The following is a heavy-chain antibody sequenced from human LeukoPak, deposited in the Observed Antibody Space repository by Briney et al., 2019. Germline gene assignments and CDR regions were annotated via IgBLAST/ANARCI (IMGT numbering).Heavy chain of an antibody. Sequence: PSETLSLTCNVSGDSLTSHFWSWIRQTPGKGLEWIGYVFHSGTTEYSPSLKSRVTISLDTSKKQFYLRLASVTAADTAVYYCARRMATVPDAFDIWGRGTMVSVS. J-gene: IGHJ3*02. CDR3: ARRMATVPDAFDI. CDR2: VFHSGTT. CDR1: GDSLTSHF. V-gene: IGHV4-59*08. D-gene: IGHD5-24*01.